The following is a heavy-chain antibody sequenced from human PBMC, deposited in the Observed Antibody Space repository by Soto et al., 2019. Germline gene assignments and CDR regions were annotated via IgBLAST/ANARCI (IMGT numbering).Heavy chain of an antibody. Sequence: EVQLVESGGGLVQPGGCLRLSCAASGFTVSSNYMSWVRQAPGKGLEWVSVIYSGGSTYYADSVKGRFTISRDNSKNTLYLQMNSLRAEDTAVYYCARDGDYSNYGGYDYWGQGTLVTVSS. V-gene: IGHV3-66*01. CDR1: GFTVSSNY. J-gene: IGHJ4*02. D-gene: IGHD4-4*01. CDR2: IYSGGST. CDR3: ARDGDYSNYGGYDY.